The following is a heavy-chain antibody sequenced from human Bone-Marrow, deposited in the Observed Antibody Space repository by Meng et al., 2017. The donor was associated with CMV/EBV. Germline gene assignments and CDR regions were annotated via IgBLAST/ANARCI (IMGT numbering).Heavy chain of an antibody. V-gene: IGHV3-7*01. CDR1: GFTVSSNY. D-gene: IGHD2-15*01. CDR3: ARDPVVSGDYYFDY. CDR2: IKQDGTEK. J-gene: IGHJ4*02. Sequence: GGSLRLSCAASGFTVSSNYMSWVRQAPGKGLEWVANIKQDGTEKYYVDSVKGRFTIYRDNTKNSLYLQMNSLRAEDTAVYYCARDPVVSGDYYFDYWGQGKLVTVSS.